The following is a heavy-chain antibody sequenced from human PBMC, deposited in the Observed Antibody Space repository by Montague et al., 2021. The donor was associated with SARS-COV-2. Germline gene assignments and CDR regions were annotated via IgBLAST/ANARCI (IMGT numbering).Heavy chain of an antibody. CDR2: INHSGST. CDR3: ARARQDVVVPALGIGAYYYYYYRDV. J-gene: IGHJ6*03. CDR1: GGSFSGYY. Sequence: SETRSLTCAVYGGSFSGYYWSWIRQPPGKGLEWIGEINHSGSTNYNPSLKSRVTISVDTSKNQFSLKLSSVTAADTAVYYCARARQDVVVPALGIGAYYYYYYRDVWGKGTTVTVSS. V-gene: IGHV4-34*01. D-gene: IGHD2-2*01.